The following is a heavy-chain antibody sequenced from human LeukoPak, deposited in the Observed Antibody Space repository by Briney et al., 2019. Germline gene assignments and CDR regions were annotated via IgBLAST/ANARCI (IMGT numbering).Heavy chain of an antibody. J-gene: IGHJ5*02. D-gene: IGHD6-6*01. CDR3: ARTRGYSSSSNNWFDP. Sequence: SETLSLTCAVYGGSFSGYYWSWIRQPSGKGLEWIGEINHSGSTNYNPSLKSRVTISVDTSKNQFSLKLSPVTAADTAVYYCARTRGYSSSSNNWFDPWGQGTLVTVSS. V-gene: IGHV4-34*01. CDR1: GGSFSGYY. CDR2: INHSGST.